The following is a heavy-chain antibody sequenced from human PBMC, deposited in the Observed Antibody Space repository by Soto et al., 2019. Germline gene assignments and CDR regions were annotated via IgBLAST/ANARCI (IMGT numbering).Heavy chain of an antibody. Sequence: GALVKVSCKASGYTFTSYGITRVRQAPGQGLEWMGWISVYNGNTNYAQKLQGRVTMTTDTSTSTAYMELRTLRSDDTAVYYCARLRFTMVRGVVTKGAFDIWGQGTMVTVSS. D-gene: IGHD3-10*01. V-gene: IGHV1-18*01. CDR1: GYTFTSYG. CDR2: ISVYNGNT. J-gene: IGHJ3*02. CDR3: ARLRFTMVRGVVTKGAFDI.